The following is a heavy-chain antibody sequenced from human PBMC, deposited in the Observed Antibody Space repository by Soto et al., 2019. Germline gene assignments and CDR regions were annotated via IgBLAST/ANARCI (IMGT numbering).Heavy chain of an antibody. Sequence: QVQLVQSGAEVKKPGASVKVSCKASGYTFTSYYMHWVRQAPGQGIEWMGIINPSGGSTTYAQKFQGRVTMTRDTSTSTVYMELSSLSSEDTAVYYCARGDIVAILGMDVWGQGTTVTVSS. D-gene: IGHD5-12*01. CDR1: GYTFTSYY. CDR3: ARGDIVAILGMDV. J-gene: IGHJ6*02. V-gene: IGHV1-46*01. CDR2: INPSGGST.